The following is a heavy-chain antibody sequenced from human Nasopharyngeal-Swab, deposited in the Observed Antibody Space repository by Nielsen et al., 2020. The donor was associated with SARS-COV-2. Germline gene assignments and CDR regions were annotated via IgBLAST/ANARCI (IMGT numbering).Heavy chain of an antibody. V-gene: IGHV3-30*04. J-gene: IGHJ6*02. Sequence: LKISCAASGFTFSSYAMHWVRQAPGKGLEWVTVISYDGSNKYYADSVKGRFTISRDNSKNTLYLQMNSLRAEDTAVYYCARGETRRDGYKNLYYYYYGMDVWGQGTTVTVSS. CDR2: ISYDGSNK. CDR3: ARGETRRDGYKNLYYYYYGMDV. CDR1: GFTFSSYA. D-gene: IGHD5-24*01.